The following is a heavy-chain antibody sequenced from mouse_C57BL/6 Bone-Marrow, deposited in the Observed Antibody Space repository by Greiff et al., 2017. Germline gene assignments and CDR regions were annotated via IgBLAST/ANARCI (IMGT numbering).Heavy chain of an antibody. CDR1: GFNIKDDY. Sequence: EVKLMESGAELVRPGASVKLSCTASGFNIKDDYMHWVKQRPEQGLEWIGWIDPENGDTEYASKFQGKATITADTSSTTAYLQLSSLTSEDTAVYYCTVFYYGSMWFAYWGQGTLVTVSA. CDR2: IDPENGDT. D-gene: IGHD1-1*01. V-gene: IGHV14-4*01. CDR3: TVFYYGSMWFAY. J-gene: IGHJ3*01.